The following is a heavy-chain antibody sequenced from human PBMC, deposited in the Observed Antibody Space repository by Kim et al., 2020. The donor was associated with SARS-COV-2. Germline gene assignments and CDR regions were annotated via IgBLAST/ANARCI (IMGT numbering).Heavy chain of an antibody. Sequence: GGSLRLSCAASGFTFSSYGMHWVRQAPGKGLEWVAVISYDGSNKYYADSVKGRFTISRDNSKNTLYLQMNSLRAEDTAVYYCAKAEQGSSSWYWGQGTLVTVSS. J-gene: IGHJ4*02. D-gene: IGHD6-13*01. V-gene: IGHV3-30*18. CDR2: ISYDGSNK. CDR1: GFTFSSYG. CDR3: AKAEQGSSSWY.